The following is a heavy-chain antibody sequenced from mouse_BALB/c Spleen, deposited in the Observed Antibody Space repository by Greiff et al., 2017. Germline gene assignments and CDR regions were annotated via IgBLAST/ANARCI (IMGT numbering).Heavy chain of an antibody. D-gene: IGHD1-1*01. J-gene: IGHJ2*01. V-gene: IGHV5-17*02. CDR1: GFTFSSFG. CDR2: ISSGSSTI. CDR3: ARGNYGSSYRGFDY. Sequence: EVQLVESGGGLVQPGGSRKLSCAASGFTFSSFGMHWVRQAPEKGLEWVAYISSGSSTIYYADTVKGRFTISRDNPKNTLFLQMTSLRSEDTAMYYCARGNYGSSYRGFDYWGQGTTLTVSS.